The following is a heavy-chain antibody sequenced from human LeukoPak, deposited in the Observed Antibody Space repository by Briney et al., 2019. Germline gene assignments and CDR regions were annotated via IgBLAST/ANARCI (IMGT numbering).Heavy chain of an antibody. Sequence: GGSLRLSCAASGFTFSSYSMNWVRQAPGKGLESVSSISSSSSYIYYADSVKGRFTISRDNAKNSLYLQMNSLRAEDTAVYYCARDGPLIGTDYWGQGTLVTVSS. V-gene: IGHV3-21*01. D-gene: IGHD3/OR15-3a*01. CDR2: ISSSSSYI. CDR1: GFTFSSYS. J-gene: IGHJ4*02. CDR3: ARDGPLIGTDY.